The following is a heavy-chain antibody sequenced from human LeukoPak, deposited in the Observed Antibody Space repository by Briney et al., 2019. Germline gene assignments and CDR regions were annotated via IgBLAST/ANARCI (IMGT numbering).Heavy chain of an antibody. CDR1: GFTFSSYW. V-gene: IGHV3-21*01. Sequence: GGSLRLSCAASGFTFSSYWMHWVRQAPGKGLVWVSSISSSSSYIYYADSVKGRFTISRDNAENSLYLQMNSLRAEDTAVYYCARAVPSTYYYDSSGYPDYWGQGTLVTVSS. CDR3: ARAVPSTYYYDSSGYPDY. D-gene: IGHD3-22*01. CDR2: ISSSSSYI. J-gene: IGHJ4*02.